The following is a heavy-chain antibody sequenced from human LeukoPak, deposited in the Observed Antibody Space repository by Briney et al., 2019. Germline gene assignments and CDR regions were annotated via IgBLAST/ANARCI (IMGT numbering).Heavy chain of an antibody. V-gene: IGHV1-24*01. J-gene: IGHJ4*02. CDR3: ATYDSSGYLYFDY. CDR1: GYTLTELS. CDR2: FDPEDGET. Sequence: ASVKVSCKVSGYTLTELSMHWERQAPGKGLEWMGGFDPEDGETIYAQKFQGRVTVTEGTSRDTAYLERSSLSSEDKAVYYCATYDSSGYLYFDYWGQGTLVTVSS. D-gene: IGHD3-22*01.